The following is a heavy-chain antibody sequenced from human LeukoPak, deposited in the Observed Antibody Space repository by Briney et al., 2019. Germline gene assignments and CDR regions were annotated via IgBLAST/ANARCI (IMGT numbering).Heavy chain of an antibody. CDR2: IIPIFGTA. CDR3: ARAGREYYYDSSGYSTRPDY. J-gene: IGHJ4*02. V-gene: IGHV1-69*01. D-gene: IGHD3-22*01. Sequence: GSSVKVSCTASGGTFSSYAISWVRQAPGQGLEWMGGIIPIFGTANYAQKFQGRVTITADESTSTAYMELSSLRSEDTAVYYCARAGREYYYDSSGYSTRPDYWGQGTLVTVSS. CDR1: GGTFSSYA.